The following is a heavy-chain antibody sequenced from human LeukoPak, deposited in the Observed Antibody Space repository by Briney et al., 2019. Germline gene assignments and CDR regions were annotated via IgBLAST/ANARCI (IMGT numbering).Heavy chain of an antibody. CDR2: LYYSGST. CDR3: ARSPSGYRFDS. CDR1: GGSISSYY. V-gene: IGHV4-59*01. J-gene: IGHJ4*02. D-gene: IGHD3-22*01. Sequence: SETLSLTCTVSGGSISSYYWSWIRQPPGKGLEWIGYLYYSGSTNYNPSLKSRVTISVDTSKNQFSLKLSSVTAADTAVYYCARSPSGYRFDSWGQGTLVTVSS.